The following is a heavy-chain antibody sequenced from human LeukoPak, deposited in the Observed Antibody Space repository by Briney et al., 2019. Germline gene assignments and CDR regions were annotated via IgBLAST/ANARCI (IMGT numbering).Heavy chain of an antibody. D-gene: IGHD1-14*01. CDR1: GGSISSSSYY. V-gene: IGHV4-39*07. J-gene: IGHJ3*02. CDR3: ARDPRTTTYDAFDI. CDR2: IYYSGST. Sequence: PSETLSLTCTVSGGSISSSSYYWGWIRQPPGKGLEWIGSIYYSGSTYYNPSLKSRVTISVDTSKNQFSLKLSSVTAADTAVYYCARDPRTTTYDAFDIWGQGTMVTVSS.